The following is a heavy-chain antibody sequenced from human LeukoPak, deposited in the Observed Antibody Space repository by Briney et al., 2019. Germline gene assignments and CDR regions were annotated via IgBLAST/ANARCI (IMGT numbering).Heavy chain of an antibody. J-gene: IGHJ4*02. CDR1: GGSLSSYY. V-gene: IGHV4-4*07. D-gene: IGHD4-23*01. CDR2: IYTSGST. CDR3: ARGPVVTHFAY. Sequence: SETLSLTCTVSGGSLSSYYWSWIRQPAGKGLEWIGRIYTSGSTNYNPSLKSRVTVSMDTSKNQFSLMLSSVPAAHTAAYYCARGPVVTHFAYWGQGNPFTVSS.